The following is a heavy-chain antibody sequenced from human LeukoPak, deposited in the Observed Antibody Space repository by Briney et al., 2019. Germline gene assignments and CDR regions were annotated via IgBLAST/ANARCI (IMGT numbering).Heavy chain of an antibody. V-gene: IGHV4-59*01. CDR1: GGSISSYY. J-gene: IGHJ4*02. D-gene: IGHD5-12*01. CDR2: IYYSGST. CDR3: ARGYTYSGYDY. Sequence: SETLSLTCTVSGGSISSYYWSWIRQPPGKGLEWIGYIYYSGSTNYNPSLKSRVTISVDTSKNQFSLKLGSVTAADTAVYYCARGYTYSGYDYWGQGTLVTVSS.